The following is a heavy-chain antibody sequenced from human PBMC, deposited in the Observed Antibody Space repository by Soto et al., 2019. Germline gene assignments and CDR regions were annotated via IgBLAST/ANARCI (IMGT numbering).Heavy chain of an antibody. J-gene: IGHJ4*02. D-gene: IGHD5-12*01. CDR1: GFTFSSYS. CDR2: ISSSSSYI. Sequence: EVQLVESGGGLVKPGGSLRLSCAASGFTFSSYSMNWVRQAPGKGLEWVSSISSSSSYIYYADSVKGRFTISRDNAKNSLYLQMNSLRAEDTAVYYCARESIWRAPERRGYSGYVYYFDYWGQGTLVTVSS. CDR3: ARESIWRAPERRGYSGYVYYFDY. V-gene: IGHV3-21*01.